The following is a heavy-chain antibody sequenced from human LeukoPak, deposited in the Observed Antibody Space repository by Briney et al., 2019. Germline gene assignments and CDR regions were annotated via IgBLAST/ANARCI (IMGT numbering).Heavy chain of an antibody. V-gene: IGHV3-23*01. CDR3: AKGYYYGSGSSKTPFDY. D-gene: IGHD3-10*01. CDR1: GLAFSGFV. J-gene: IGHJ4*02. Sequence: PGGSLRLSCSASGLAFSGFVMGWVRQAPGQGLEWVSAISGSGGSTYYADSVKGRFTISRDNSKNTLYLQMNSLRAEDTAVYYCAKGYYYGSGSSKTPFDYWGQGTLVTVSS. CDR2: ISGSGGST.